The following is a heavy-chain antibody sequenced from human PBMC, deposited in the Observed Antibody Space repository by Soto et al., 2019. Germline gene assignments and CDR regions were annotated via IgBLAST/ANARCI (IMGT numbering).Heavy chain of an antibody. V-gene: IGHV4-38-2*01. CDR2: IYHSGST. CDR1: GYSISSGYY. Sequence: LSLTCAVSGYSISSGYYWGWIRQPPGKGLEWIGSIYHSGSTYYNPSLKSRVTISVDTSKNQFSLKLSSVTAADTAVYYCARVSADIVVVPAAMLVGWFDPWGQGTLVTVSA. D-gene: IGHD2-2*01. CDR3: ARVSADIVVVPAAMLVGWFDP. J-gene: IGHJ5*02.